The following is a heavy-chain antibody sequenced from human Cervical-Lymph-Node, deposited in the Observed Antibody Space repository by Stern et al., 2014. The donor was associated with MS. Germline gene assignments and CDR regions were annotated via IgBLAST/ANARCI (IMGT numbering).Heavy chain of an antibody. CDR3: ARDDSSGYAV. CDR1: GFAFSNYW. V-gene: IGHV3-74*02. CDR2: INREGTTT. J-gene: IGHJ4*02. Sequence: EVQLVQSGGGLVQPGGSLSLSCAASGFAFSNYWMHWVRQVPGQGLVWVSRINREGTTTGYADSVKGRFTISRDNAKNTLFLQMKSLRVDDTAVYYCARDDSSGYAVWGQGSLVTVSS. D-gene: IGHD3-22*01.